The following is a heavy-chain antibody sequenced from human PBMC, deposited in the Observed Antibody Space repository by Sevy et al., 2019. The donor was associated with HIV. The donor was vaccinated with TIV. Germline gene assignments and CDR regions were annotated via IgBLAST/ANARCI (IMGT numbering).Heavy chain of an antibody. CDR2: ISHDGINK. CDR1: GFSFSYYG. V-gene: IGHV3-30*18. D-gene: IGHD1-26*01. Sequence: GGSLRLSCTGSGFSFSYYGIHWVRQAPGKGLDWVALISHDGINKYYADSVKGRFTISRDNSKNTVYLEMNRLRNEDTAMYFCANAYSGSYSHSYLYALDVWGQGTTVTVSS. CDR3: ANAYSGSYSHSYLYALDV. J-gene: IGHJ6*02.